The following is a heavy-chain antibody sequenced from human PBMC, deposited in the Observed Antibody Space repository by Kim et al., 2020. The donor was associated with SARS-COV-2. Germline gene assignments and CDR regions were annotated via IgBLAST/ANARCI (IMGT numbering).Heavy chain of an antibody. CDR2: IYYSGST. J-gene: IGHJ4*02. D-gene: IGHD6-13*01. Sequence: SETLSLTCTVSGGSISSSSYYWGWIRQPPGKGLEWFGSIYYSGSTYYNPSLKSRVTISVDTSKSQFSLQLSSVTATDTAVYYCARLLLAAAYYFAYWGQ. CDR3: ARLLLAAAYYFAY. V-gene: IGHV4-39*01. CDR1: GGSISSSSYY.